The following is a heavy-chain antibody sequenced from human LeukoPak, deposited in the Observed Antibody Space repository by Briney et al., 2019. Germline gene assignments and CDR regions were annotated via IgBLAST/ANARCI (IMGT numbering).Heavy chain of an antibody. Sequence: GGSLRLSCAASGFSFSNYGMNYVRQAPGKALEWVSYISGSSAAIYYADSVDGRFTISRDKAKNSLYLQMYSLRAEDTAVYYCARDPSRGYNYYSYMDVWGKGTTVTVSS. CDR1: GFSFSNYG. V-gene: IGHV3-48*01. J-gene: IGHJ6*03. CDR3: ARDPSRGYNYYSYMDV. CDR2: ISGSSAAI. D-gene: IGHD6-13*01.